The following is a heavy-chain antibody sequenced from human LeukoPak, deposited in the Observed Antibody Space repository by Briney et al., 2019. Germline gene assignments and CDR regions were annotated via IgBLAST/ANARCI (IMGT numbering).Heavy chain of an antibody. D-gene: IGHD1-14*01. CDR1: RFTFSTYS. J-gene: IGHJ3*01. CDR3: ARRNPSDRNEAFDL. V-gene: IGHV3-21*01. Sequence: GGSLRLSCASSRFTFSTYSMNWVRQAPGKGLEWVSSISSSSSYIYYAESVKGRFTISRDNAENSLYLQMSSLRAEDTAVYYCARRNPSDRNEAFDLWGQGTMVTVSS. CDR2: ISSSSSYI.